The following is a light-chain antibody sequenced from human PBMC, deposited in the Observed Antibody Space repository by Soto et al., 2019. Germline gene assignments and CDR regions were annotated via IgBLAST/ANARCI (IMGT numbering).Light chain of an antibody. CDR1: SSNIGAGYD. CDR3: QSYDSSLSAGV. J-gene: IGLJ3*02. CDR2: GNS. Sequence: QSVLTQPPSVSGAPGQRVTISCTGSSSNIGAGYDVHWYQQLPGTAPKLLIYGNSNRPSGVPDRFSGSKSGTSASLAITGLQAEDEADYYCQSYDSSLSAGVFVGGTNLTLL. V-gene: IGLV1-40*01.